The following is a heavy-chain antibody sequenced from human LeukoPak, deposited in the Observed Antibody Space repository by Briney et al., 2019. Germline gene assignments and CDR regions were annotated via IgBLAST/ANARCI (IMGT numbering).Heavy chain of an antibody. CDR2: IGTSSNSI. CDR3: ASGTVGNYALDY. V-gene: IGHV3-21*01. D-gene: IGHD1-7*01. Sequence: GGSLRLSCAASGLTFSRYNMNWVRQAPGKGLEWVSSIGTSSNSIYYTDSVKGRFTISRDNAKNSLYLQVDSLRVEDTAVYFCASGTVGNYALDYWGQGTLVTVSS. CDR1: GLTFSRYN. J-gene: IGHJ4*02.